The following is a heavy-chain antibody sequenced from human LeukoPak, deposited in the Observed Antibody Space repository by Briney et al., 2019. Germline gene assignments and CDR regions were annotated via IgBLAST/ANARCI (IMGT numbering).Heavy chain of an antibody. CDR3: ARALERYYFDF. CDR2: TYYMSKWFH. Sequence: QTLSLTCAISGDTVSGNSGAWIWIRQSPSRGLQWLGRTYYMSKWFHEYAVSVKGRIIISPDTANNQFSLHLSSVTADDTGVYYCARALERYYFDFWGQGTLVTVSS. J-gene: IGHJ4*02. V-gene: IGHV6-1*01. D-gene: IGHD1-1*01. CDR1: GDTVSGNSGA.